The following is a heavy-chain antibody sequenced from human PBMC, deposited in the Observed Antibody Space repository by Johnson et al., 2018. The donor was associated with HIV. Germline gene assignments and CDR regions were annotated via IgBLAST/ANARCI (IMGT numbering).Heavy chain of an antibody. CDR2: INWNGGST. D-gene: IGHD5-18*01. CDR3: AKDWDDSYGPDALDI. Sequence: VQLVESGGGLIQPGGSLRLSCAASGFTFSRYWMHWVRPAPGKGLAWVSGINWNGGSTGYADSVKGRFTISRDNSKNPLYLQMNSLRAEDTAVYYCAKDWDDSYGPDALDIWGQGTMVTVSS. V-gene: IGHV3-74*01. J-gene: IGHJ3*02. CDR1: GFTFSRYW.